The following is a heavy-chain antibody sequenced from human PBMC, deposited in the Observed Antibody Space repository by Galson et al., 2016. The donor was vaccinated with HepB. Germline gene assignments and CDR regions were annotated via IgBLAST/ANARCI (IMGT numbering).Heavy chain of an antibody. V-gene: IGHV4-61*08. CDR3: ASDSTYGNF. D-gene: IGHD3-10*01. Sequence: SETLSLTCTVSGASVSSTGYYWSWIRQPPGKGLEWLGYIFYFDNTNYNPSLKSRVTISVDTSKNQFSLKLNSVTAADTAVYYCASDSTYGNFWGQGTLATVSS. CDR1: GASVSSTGYY. CDR2: IFYFDNT. J-gene: IGHJ4*02.